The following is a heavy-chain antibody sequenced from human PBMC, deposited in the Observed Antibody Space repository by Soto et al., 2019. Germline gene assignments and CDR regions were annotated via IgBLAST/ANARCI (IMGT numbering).Heavy chain of an antibody. J-gene: IGHJ6*04. CDR1: GFTFSSYA. V-gene: IGHV3-23*01. Sequence: GGSLRLSCAASGFTFSSYAMSWVRQAPGKGLELVSAISGSGGSTYYADSVKGRFTISRDNSKNTLYLQMNSLRAGDMAVYYCARRAVAGTGNVWGKGTTVTVSS. CDR2: ISGSGGST. CDR3: ARRAVAGTGNV. D-gene: IGHD6-19*01.